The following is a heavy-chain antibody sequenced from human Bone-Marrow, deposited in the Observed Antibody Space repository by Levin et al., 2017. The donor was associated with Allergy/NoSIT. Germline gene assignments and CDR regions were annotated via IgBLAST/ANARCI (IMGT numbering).Heavy chain of an antibody. V-gene: IGHV3-30*18. CDR1: GFTFSSYG. J-gene: IGHJ4*02. CDR3: AKVPTGGWYVLDY. CDR2: ISYDGSNK. Sequence: GGSLRLSCAASGFTFSSYGMHWVRQAPGKGLEWVAVISYDGSNKFYADSVKGRFTISRDNSKNTLYLQMNSLRAEDTAVYYCAKVPTGGWYVLDYWGQGTLVTVSS. D-gene: IGHD6-19*01.